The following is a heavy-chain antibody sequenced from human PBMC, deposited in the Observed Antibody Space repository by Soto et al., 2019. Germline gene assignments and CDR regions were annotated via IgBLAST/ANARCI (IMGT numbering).Heavy chain of an antibody. Sequence: EVQLVESGGGLVQPGGSLRLSCAASGFTFSSYAMHWVRQAPGKGLEYVSAISSNEGSTYYANSVKGRFTISRDNSKNTLYLQMGSLRTEDMAVYCCAGGGLYIAVAGRTFDYWGQGTLVTVSS. CDR1: GFTFSSYA. D-gene: IGHD6-19*01. CDR3: AGGGLYIAVAGRTFDY. CDR2: ISSNEGST. J-gene: IGHJ4*02. V-gene: IGHV3-64*01.